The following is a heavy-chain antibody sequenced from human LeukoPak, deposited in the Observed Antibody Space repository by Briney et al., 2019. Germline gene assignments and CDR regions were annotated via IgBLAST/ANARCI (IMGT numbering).Heavy chain of an antibody. J-gene: IGHJ4*02. D-gene: IGHD3-10*01. CDR1: GYTFTGYY. Sequence: ASVKVSCKASGYTFTGYYMHWVRQAPGQGLEWMGWINPNSGGTNYAQKFQGRVTMTRDTSISTAYMELSRLRSDDTAVYYCAREVRSITTIRGDRYYFDYWGQGTLVTVSS. V-gene: IGHV1-2*02. CDR3: AREVRSITTIRGDRYYFDY. CDR2: INPNSGGT.